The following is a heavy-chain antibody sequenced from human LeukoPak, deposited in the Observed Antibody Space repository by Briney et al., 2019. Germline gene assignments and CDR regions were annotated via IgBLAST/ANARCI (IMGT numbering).Heavy chain of an antibody. Sequence: ASVKVSCKASGYTFTSYTIHWVRQAPGQRLEWMGWINAGNGNTKYSQEFQDRVTITRDTSTSTAYMELRSLRSDDTAVYYCASSPDQTTVTTRATYPGTTWGQGTLVTVSS. D-gene: IGHD4-17*01. CDR2: INAGNGNT. V-gene: IGHV1-3*01. J-gene: IGHJ4*02. CDR3: ASSPDQTTVTTRATYPGTT. CDR1: GYTFTSYT.